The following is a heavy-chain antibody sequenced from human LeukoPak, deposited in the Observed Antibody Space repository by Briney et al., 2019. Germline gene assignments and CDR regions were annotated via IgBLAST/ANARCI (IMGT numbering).Heavy chain of an antibody. CDR1: GFTFSTYN. V-gene: IGHV3-21*01. CDR2: ISSGSSYI. D-gene: IGHD6-19*01. CDR3: ATGVRGYNSALDY. J-gene: IGHJ4*02. Sequence: GGSLRLSCTASGFTFSTYNMNWVRQAPGKGLEWVSSISSGSSYIYYADSLKGRFTISRDNAQNSLYLQMNSLRAEDTAVYYCATGVRGYNSALDYWGQGTLVTVSP.